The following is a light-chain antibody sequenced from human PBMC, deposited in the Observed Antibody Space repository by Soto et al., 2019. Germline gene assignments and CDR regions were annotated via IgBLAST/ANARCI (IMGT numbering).Light chain of an antibody. V-gene: IGKV3-15*01. J-gene: IGKJ1*01. CDR2: GAS. Sequence: ETVMTQSPGTLSASPGERATLSCRARQSVNSALAWYQAKVGQPPKLLIYGASTRATGIPARFSGSGSGTEFTLTISSLQSEDSGIYYCQQYNNWPTFGQGTKVEV. CDR1: QSVNSA. CDR3: QQYNNWPT.